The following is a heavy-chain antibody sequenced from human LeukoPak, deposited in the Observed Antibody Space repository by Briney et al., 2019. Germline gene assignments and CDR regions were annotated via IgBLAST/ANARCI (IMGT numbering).Heavy chain of an antibody. CDR1: GFTFSNYW. Sequence: GGSLRLSCVASGFTFSNYWMSWVRQAPGKGQEWVANIKADGSEKYSVDSVKGRFTISRDNAKNSLYLQMNNLRVEDTAVYFCATSQTTSGRYGNAFDIWGQGTLVTVSS. D-gene: IGHD6-19*01. CDR2: IKADGSEK. V-gene: IGHV3-7*01. J-gene: IGHJ3*02. CDR3: ATSQTTSGRYGNAFDI.